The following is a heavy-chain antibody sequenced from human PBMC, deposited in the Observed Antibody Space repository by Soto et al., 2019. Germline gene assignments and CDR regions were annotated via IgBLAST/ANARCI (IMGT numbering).Heavy chain of an antibody. CDR1: GYSLTSYW. J-gene: IGHJ6*02. V-gene: IGHV5-10-1*01. Sequence: GESLKISCEGSGYSLTSYWISWVRQMPGKGLEWMGNIDPSDSSTNYSPSFQGHVTISADKSINTVYLEWGNLKASDTAMYYCARDGDKNMISLGYHYGMDVWGQGTTVTVSS. CDR2: IDPSDSST. CDR3: ARDGDKNMISLGYHYGMDV. D-gene: IGHD3-22*01.